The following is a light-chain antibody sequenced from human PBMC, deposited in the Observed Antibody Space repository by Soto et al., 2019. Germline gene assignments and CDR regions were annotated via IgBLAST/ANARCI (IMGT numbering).Light chain of an antibody. CDR1: SSDVGGYNY. CDR3: SSYTSSSTLGVV. CDR2: EVS. Sequence: QSALTQPASVYGSPGQSITISCTGTSSDVGGYNYVSWYQQHPGKAPKLMIYEVSNRPSGVSNRFSGSKSGNTASLTISGLHAEDEADYYCSSYTSSSTLGVVFGGGTKLTVL. V-gene: IGLV2-14*01. J-gene: IGLJ2*01.